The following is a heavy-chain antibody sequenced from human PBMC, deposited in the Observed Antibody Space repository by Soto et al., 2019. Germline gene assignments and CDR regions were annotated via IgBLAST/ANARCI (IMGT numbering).Heavy chain of an antibody. CDR1: GFTFTSYY. V-gene: IGHV3-7*01. Sequence: GGSLRLSCAASGFTFTSYYMSWVRQAQGKGLEWVANINEDGSERYYVDSVKGRFTVSRDNAKNSLYLQMNSLRAEDTAIYYCAKWGGGGSDYWGQGSLVTAPQ. J-gene: IGHJ4*02. CDR2: INEDGSER. D-gene: IGHD1-26*01. CDR3: AKWGGGGSDY.